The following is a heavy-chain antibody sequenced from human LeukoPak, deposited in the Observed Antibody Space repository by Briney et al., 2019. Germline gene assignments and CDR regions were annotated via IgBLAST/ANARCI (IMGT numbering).Heavy chain of an antibody. CDR3: ANGYCSSTSCYAYYYYYMDV. CDR1: GFTFSSYA. V-gene: IGHV3-23*01. J-gene: IGHJ6*03. D-gene: IGHD2-2*01. Sequence: GGSLRLSCAASGFTFSSYAMSWVRQAPGKGLEWVSAISGSGGRTYYADSVKGRFTISRDNSKNTLYLQMNSLRAEDTAVYYCANGYCSSTSCYAYYYYYMDVWGKGTTVTVSS. CDR2: ISGSGGRT.